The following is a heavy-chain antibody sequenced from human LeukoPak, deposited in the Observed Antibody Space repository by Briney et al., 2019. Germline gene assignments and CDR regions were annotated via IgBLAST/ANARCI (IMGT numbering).Heavy chain of an antibody. CDR2: ISSSGSTI. CDR1: GFTFSDYY. J-gene: IGHJ6*02. CDR3: ARDRGIAVAGSNGYYYGMDV. V-gene: IGHV3-11*01. D-gene: IGHD6-19*01. Sequence: PGGSLRLSCAASGFTFSDYYMSWIRQAPGKGLEWVSYISSSGSTIYYADSVKGRFTISRDNAKNSLYLQMNSLRAEDTAVYYCARDRGIAVAGSNGYYYGMDVWGQGTTVTVSS.